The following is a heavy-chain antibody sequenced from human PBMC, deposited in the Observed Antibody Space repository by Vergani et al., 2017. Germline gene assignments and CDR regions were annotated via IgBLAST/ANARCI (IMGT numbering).Heavy chain of an antibody. CDR1: GFTFSSYA. D-gene: IGHD2-2*01. Sequence: EVQLLESGGGLVQPGGSLRLSCAASGFTFSSYAMSWVRQAPGKGLEWVSAISGSGGSTYYADSVKGRFTISRDNSKNTLYLQMNSLRAEDTAVYYCARDWTRYCSSTSCYLPDYWGQGTLVTVSS. CDR3: ARDWTRYCSSTSCYLPDY. J-gene: IGHJ4*02. V-gene: IGHV3-23*01. CDR2: ISGSGGST.